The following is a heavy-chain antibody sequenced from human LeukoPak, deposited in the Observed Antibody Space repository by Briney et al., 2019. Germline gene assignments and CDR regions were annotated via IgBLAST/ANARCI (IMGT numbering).Heavy chain of an antibody. V-gene: IGHV3-7*01. CDR2: IHQDGSDK. D-gene: IGHD3-9*01. Sequence: GGSLRLSCAASGFTFSRCWMSWVRQAPGKGLEWVANIHQDGSDKYYVDSVKGRFTISRDNAKNSLYLQMNSLRAEDTAVYYCARDGHPLRDDILTGYYANWFDPWGQGTLVTVSS. J-gene: IGHJ5*02. CDR1: GFTFSRCW. CDR3: ARDGHPLRDDILTGYYANWFDP.